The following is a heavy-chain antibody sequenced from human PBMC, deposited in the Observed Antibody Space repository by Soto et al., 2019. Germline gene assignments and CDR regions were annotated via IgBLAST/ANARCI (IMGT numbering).Heavy chain of an antibody. V-gene: IGHV3-21*01. J-gene: IGHJ6*02. CDR2: ISSSSSYI. Sequence: PGGSLRLSCAAYGFTFSSYSMNWVRQAPGKGLEWVSSISSSSSYIYYADSVKGRFTISRDNAKNSLYLQMNSLRAEDTAVYYCASHYDFWSGYYYYYGMDVWGQGTTVTVSS. CDR3: ASHYDFWSGYYYYYGMDV. D-gene: IGHD3-3*01. CDR1: GFTFSSYS.